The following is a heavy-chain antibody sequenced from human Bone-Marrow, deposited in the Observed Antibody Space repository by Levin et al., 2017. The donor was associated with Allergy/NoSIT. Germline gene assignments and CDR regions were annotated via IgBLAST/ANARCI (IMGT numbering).Heavy chain of an antibody. CDR3: AREDLAKYVFDS. V-gene: IGHV4-30-4*01. Sequence: NSSETLSLTCSVVDGSITSSDYYWYWIRQSPGKGLEWIGYIDYSGGTYYNSPLKSRVIISLGTSKDQFFLNLSSVTAADTAVYHCAREDLAKYVFDSWGQGTAVTVSS. J-gene: IGHJ3*02. CDR1: DGSITSSDYY. CDR2: IDYSGGT.